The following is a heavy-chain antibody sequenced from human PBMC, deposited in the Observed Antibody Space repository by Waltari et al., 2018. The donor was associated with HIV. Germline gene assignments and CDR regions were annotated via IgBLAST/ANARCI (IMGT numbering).Heavy chain of an antibody. CDR2: IYYSGST. V-gene: IGHV4-39*01. J-gene: IGHJ4*02. Sequence: QLQLQESGPGLVKPSETLSLTCTVSGGSISSSSYYWGWIRQPPGKDLEWIASIYYSGSTYYNPSLMSRVTISVHTSTNQFSLNLGSVTAADTAVYYCASQFRIPASGRKGYYFDSWGLATLVTVCS. D-gene: IGHD3-10*01. CDR3: ASQFRIPASGRKGYYFDS. CDR1: GGSISSSSYY.